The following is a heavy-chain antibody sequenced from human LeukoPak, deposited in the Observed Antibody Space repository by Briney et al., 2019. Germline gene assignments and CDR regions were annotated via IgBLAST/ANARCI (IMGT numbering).Heavy chain of an antibody. CDR3: ARALGAVAGPEDAFDI. CDR2: MNPNSANT. D-gene: IGHD6-19*01. V-gene: IGHV1-8*03. Sequence: GASVKVSCKASGYTFTTYNINWARQASGQGLEYMGWMNPNSANTGYAQKFQGRVTITRNTSISTAYMELSSLTSEDTAVYFCARALGAVAGPEDAFDIWGQGTMVTVSS. CDR1: GYTFTTYN. J-gene: IGHJ3*02.